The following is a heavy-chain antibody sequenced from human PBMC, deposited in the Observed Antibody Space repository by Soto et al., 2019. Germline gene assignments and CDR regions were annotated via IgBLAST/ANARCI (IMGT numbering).Heavy chain of an antibody. J-gene: IGHJ4*02. Sequence: ALVKVSCKASGYTFTSSAMHWVRQAPGQRLEWMGWINAGNGNTKYSQKFQGRVTVTRDTSASTAYMELSSLRAEDTAVYYCARDWLGKYFDYWGQGTLVTVSS. V-gene: IGHV1-3*01. CDR2: INAGNGNT. D-gene: IGHD6-19*01. CDR3: ARDWLGKYFDY. CDR1: GYTFTSSA.